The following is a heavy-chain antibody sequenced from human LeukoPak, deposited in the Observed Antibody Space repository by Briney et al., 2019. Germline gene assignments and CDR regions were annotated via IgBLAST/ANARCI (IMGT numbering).Heavy chain of an antibody. Sequence: SVKVSCKASGGTFSSYAISWVRQAPGQGLEWMGGIIPIFGTANYAQKFQGRVTITTDESTSTAYMELSSLRSEDTAVYYCARGITIAAHFDYWGQGTLVTVSS. D-gene: IGHD6-6*01. CDR2: IIPIFGTA. V-gene: IGHV1-69*05. J-gene: IGHJ4*02. CDR1: GGTFSSYA. CDR3: ARGITIAAHFDY.